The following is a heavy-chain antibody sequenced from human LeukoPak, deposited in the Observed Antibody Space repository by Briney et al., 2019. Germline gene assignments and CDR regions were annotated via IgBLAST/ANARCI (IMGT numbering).Heavy chain of an antibody. CDR1: GGSVSSVSSY. CDR3: ARDSRHPYYYGLDV. V-gene: IGHV4-61*01. J-gene: IGHJ6*02. Sequence: SETLSLTCTVSGGSVSSVSSYWTWIRQPPGKGLEWIGYVYHTGGTKYNPSLKSRVTISLDTPKNQFSLRLSSVTAADTAVYYCARDSRHPYYYGLDVWGQGTTVTVSS. CDR2: VYHTGGT.